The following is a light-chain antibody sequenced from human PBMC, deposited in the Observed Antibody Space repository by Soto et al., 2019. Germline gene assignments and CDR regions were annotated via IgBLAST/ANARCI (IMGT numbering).Light chain of an antibody. V-gene: IGKV3-20*01. CDR3: QQYGSSPPRT. CDR2: GAS. Sequence: ESVLTQYPGILSLSPGQRVTLSCRASQSVSNDFLAWYQQKPGQAPRLLIYGASTRATDVPDRFSGSGSGADFTLTISRLESEDFAVYYCQQYGSSPPRTFGQGTKVDIK. J-gene: IGKJ1*01. CDR1: QSVSNDF.